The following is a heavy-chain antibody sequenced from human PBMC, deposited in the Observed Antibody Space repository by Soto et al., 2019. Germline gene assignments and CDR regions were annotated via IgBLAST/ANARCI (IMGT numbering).Heavy chain of an antibody. CDR2: INHSGST. CDR3: ARGGVVVPAATLGGKYYGMDV. J-gene: IGHJ6*02. Sequence: SETLSLTCAVYGGPFSGYDWSWIRQPPGKGLEWIGEINHSGSTNYNPSLKSRVTISVDTSKNQFSLKLSSVTAADTAVYYCARGGVVVPAATLGGKYYGMDVWGQGTTVTVSS. V-gene: IGHV4-34*01. D-gene: IGHD2-2*01. CDR1: GGPFSGYD.